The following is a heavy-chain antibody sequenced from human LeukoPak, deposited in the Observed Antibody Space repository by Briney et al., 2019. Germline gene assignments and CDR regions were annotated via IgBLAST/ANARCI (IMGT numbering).Heavy chain of an antibody. CDR2: ISRNGIYI. J-gene: IGHJ5*02. D-gene: IGHD6-25*01. CDR1: GFTFNNYT. CDR3: ARDGLPATAANWFDP. Sequence: GGSLRLSCAASGFTFNNYTMNWVRQARREGLEWVSSISRNGIYIKYVDSVKGRFTVSRDNAKNSLYLQMNSLRAEDTAVYYCARDGLPATAANWFDPWGQGTLVTVSS. V-gene: IGHV3-21*01.